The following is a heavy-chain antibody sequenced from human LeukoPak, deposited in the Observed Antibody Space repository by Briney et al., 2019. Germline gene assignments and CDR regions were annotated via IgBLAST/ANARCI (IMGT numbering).Heavy chain of an antibody. D-gene: IGHD4-23*01. J-gene: IGHJ4*02. V-gene: IGHV3-20*04. Sequence: PGGSLRLSCAASGFTFDDYGMSWVRQAPGKGLEWVSGINWNGGSTGYADSVKGRFTISRDNAEKSLYLQMNSLRAEDTAVYYCAKVGDYGGNSIFDYWGQGTLVTVSS. CDR1: GFTFDDYG. CDR2: INWNGGST. CDR3: AKVGDYGGNSIFDY.